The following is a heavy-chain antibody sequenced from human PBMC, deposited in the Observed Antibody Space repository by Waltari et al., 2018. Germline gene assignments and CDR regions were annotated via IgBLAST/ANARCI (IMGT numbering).Heavy chain of an antibody. V-gene: IGHV4-31*03. J-gene: IGHJ4*02. D-gene: IGHD3-10*01. CDR3: ARRSITMVRGVIYHTGGFDY. CDR2: IYYSGST. CDR1: GGSISSGGYY. Sequence: QVQLQESGPGLVKPSQTLSLTCTVSGGSISSGGYYWSWIRQHPGKGLEWIGYIYYSGSTYYNPSLNSRVTISVDTSKNQFSLKLISVTAADTAVYYCARRSITMVRGVIYHTGGFDYWGQGTLVTVSS.